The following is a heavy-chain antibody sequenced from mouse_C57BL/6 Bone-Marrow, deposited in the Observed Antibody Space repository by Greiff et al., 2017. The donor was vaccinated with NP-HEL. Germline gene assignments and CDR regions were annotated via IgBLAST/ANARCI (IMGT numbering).Heavy chain of an antibody. V-gene: IGHV1-64*01. Sequence: QVQLKQPGAELVKPGASVKLSCKASGYTFTSYWMHWVKQRPGQGLEWIGMIHPNSGSTNYNEKFKSKATLTVDKSSSTAYMQLSSLTSEDSAVYDCARGAYYSWYFDVWGTGTTVTVSS. CDR1: GYTFTSYW. D-gene: IGHD2-12*01. J-gene: IGHJ1*03. CDR3: ARGAYYSWYFDV. CDR2: IHPNSGST.